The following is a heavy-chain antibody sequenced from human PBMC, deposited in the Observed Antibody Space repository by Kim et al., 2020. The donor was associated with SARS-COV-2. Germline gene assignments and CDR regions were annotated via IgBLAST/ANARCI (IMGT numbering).Heavy chain of an antibody. J-gene: IGHJ4*02. V-gene: IGHV6-1*01. CDR3: ARTRGAETGPDY. D-gene: IGHD7-27*01. Sequence: DYAVSVKGGITVNPDTSKNQLSLQLNSVTPEDTAVYYCARTRGAETGPDYWGQGTLVIVSS.